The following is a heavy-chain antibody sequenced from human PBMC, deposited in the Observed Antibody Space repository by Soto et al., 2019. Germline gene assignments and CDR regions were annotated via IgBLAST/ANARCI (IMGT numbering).Heavy chain of an antibody. J-gene: IGHJ4*02. D-gene: IGHD1-26*01. V-gene: IGHV3-23*01. CDR2: ISGSSSST. Sequence: EVQLLESGGGLVQPGGSLRLSCAASGFTFSSYGMTWVRQAPGKGLEWVSGISGSSSSTYYADSVKGRFTILRDNSKNTVYLQMNGLRAEDTAVYFCAKDRYSGSPYFLDYWGQGTLVTAS. CDR3: AKDRYSGSPYFLDY. CDR1: GFTFSSYG.